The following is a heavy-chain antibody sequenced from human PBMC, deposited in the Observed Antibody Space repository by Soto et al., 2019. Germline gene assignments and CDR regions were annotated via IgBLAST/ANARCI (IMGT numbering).Heavy chain of an antibody. D-gene: IGHD1-26*01. V-gene: IGHV5-51*01. J-gene: IGHJ3*02. CDR2: IYPGDSDT. CDR3: ARHLGKVGATTAVDAFDI. Sequence: PGESLKISCKGSGYSFTSYWIGWVRQMPGKGLEWMGIIYPGDSDTRYSPSFQGQVTISADKSISTAYLQWSSLKASDTAMYYCARHLGKVGATTAVDAFDIWGQGTMVTVSS. CDR1: GYSFTSYW.